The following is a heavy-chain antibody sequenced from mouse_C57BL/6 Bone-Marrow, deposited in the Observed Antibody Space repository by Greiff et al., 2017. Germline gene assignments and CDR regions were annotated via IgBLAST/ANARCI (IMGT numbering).Heavy chain of an antibody. D-gene: IGHD2-4*01. Sequence: EVQLVESGGGLVKPGGSLKLSCAASGFTFSDYGMHWVRQAPEKGLEWVAYISSGSSNINYADTVKGRFTISRDNAKNTLFLQMTSLMSEDTALYYCARMITNRYFDVWGTGTTVTVSS. CDR2: ISSGSSNI. J-gene: IGHJ1*03. CDR1: GFTFSDYG. V-gene: IGHV5-17*01. CDR3: ARMITNRYFDV.